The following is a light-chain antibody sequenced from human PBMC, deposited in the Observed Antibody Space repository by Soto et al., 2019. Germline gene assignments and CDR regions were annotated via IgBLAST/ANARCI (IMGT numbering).Light chain of an antibody. J-gene: IGLJ1*01. CDR3: QAWDSSFYV. CDR1: KLGDKY. CDR2: QDS. Sequence: SYELTQPPSVSVSPGQTASITCSGDKLGDKYACWYQQKPGQSPVLVIYQDSKRPSGIPERFSGSNSGNTATLTISGTQAMDEADDYCQAWDSSFYVFGTGTKLTVL. V-gene: IGLV3-1*01.